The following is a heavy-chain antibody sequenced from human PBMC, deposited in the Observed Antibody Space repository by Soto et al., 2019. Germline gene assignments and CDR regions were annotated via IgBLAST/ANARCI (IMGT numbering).Heavy chain of an antibody. J-gene: IGHJ1*01. D-gene: IGHD3-10*01. CDR2: INAGNVNT. CDR3: ARSVQKTWFPDC. Sequence: ASVKVTCKASGFSLIDYSILWVRQAPGQSLEWLGWINAGNVNTKYLHKFQDRVTITSDTSANTTYMELRSLRSEDTAVFYCARSVQKTWFPDCWGQGTLVNVYS. V-gene: IGHV1-3*01. CDR1: GFSLIDYS.